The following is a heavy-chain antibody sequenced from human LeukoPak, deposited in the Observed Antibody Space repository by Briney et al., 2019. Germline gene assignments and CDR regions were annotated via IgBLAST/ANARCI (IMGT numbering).Heavy chain of an antibody. D-gene: IGHD6-6*01. CDR2: IYTSGST. J-gene: IGHJ5*02. CDR1: GGSISGYY. Sequence: PSETLSLTCTVSGGSISGYYWSWIRQPPGKGLEWIGYIYTSGSTNYNPSLKSRVTISVDTSKNQFSLKLSSVTAADTAVYYCARYSSSSAGWLDPWGQGTLVTVSS. V-gene: IGHV4-4*09. CDR3: ARYSSSSAGWLDP.